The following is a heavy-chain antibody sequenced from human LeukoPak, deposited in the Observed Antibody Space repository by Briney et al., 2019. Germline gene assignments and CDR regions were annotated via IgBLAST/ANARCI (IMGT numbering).Heavy chain of an antibody. V-gene: IGHV1-18*01. CDR3: ARSGSWLYMDV. CDR2: INTYTGDT. Sequence: ASVKVSCKASGYTFTSYAVTWVRQAPGQGLEWVGWINTYTGDTKHAQNLQDRVTVTTDTSTSTAYLELRSLRSDGTAVYYCARSGSWLYMDVWGTGTTVTVSS. D-gene: IGHD1-26*01. J-gene: IGHJ6*03. CDR1: GYTFTSYA.